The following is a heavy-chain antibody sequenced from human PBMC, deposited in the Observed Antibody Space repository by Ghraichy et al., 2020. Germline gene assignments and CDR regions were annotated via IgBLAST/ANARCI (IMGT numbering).Heavy chain of an antibody. Sequence: SQTLSLTCTVSGGSISSGSYYWSWIRQPAGKGLEWIGRIYTSGSTNYNPSLKSRVTMSVDTSKNQFSLKLSSVTAADTAVYYCARGDCSSTSCNFYYYYGMDVWGQGTTVTVSS. J-gene: IGHJ6*02. D-gene: IGHD2-2*01. CDR3: ARGDCSSTSCNFYYYYGMDV. CDR1: GGSISSGSYY. V-gene: IGHV4-61*02. CDR2: IYTSGST.